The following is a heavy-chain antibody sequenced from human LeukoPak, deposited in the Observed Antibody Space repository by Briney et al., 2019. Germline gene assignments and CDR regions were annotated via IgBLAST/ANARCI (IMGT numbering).Heavy chain of an antibody. CDR2: IYSGGST. J-gene: IGHJ4*02. CDR1: GFTVSSNY. Sequence: GGSLRLSCAASGFTVSSNYMSWVRQAPGKGLEWVSVIYSGGSTYYADSVKGRFTISRDNSKNTLYLQMNSLRAEDTAVYYCARTMWNEQTLGYYFDYWGQGTLVTVSS. CDR3: ARTMWNEQTLGYYFDY. V-gene: IGHV3-53*01. D-gene: IGHD1-1*01.